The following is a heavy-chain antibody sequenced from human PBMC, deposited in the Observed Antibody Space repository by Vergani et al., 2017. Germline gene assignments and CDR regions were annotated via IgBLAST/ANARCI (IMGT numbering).Heavy chain of an antibody. D-gene: IGHD6-13*01. Sequence: QLQLQESAPGLVKPSETLSLTCTVSGSSISSSSYYWGWIRQPPGKGLEWSGSIYYSGSTYYNPSLKSRVTISVDTSKTQVSLKLSSVTAADTAVYYCARHRRYSSSQYFDCWREGTLVTVSS. J-gene: IGHJ4*02. CDR2: IYYSGST. CDR1: GSSISSSSYY. CDR3: ARHRRYSSSQYFDC. V-gene: IGHV4-39*01.